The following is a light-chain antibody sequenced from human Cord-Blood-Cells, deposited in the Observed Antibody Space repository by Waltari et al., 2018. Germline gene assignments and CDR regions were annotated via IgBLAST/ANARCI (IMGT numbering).Light chain of an antibody. CDR3: QQLNSYPLT. J-gene: IGKJ4*01. CDR2: AAS. Sequence: IQLTQSPSSPSASVGDSVTITCRASQGISSYLAWYQQKPGKAPKLLIYAASTLQSEVPSRFSGSGSGTDFTLTISSLQPEDFATYYCQQLNSYPLTFGGGTKVAIK. CDR1: QGISSY. V-gene: IGKV1-9*01.